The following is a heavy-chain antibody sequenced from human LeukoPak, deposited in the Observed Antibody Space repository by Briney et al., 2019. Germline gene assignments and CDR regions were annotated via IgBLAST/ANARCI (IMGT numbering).Heavy chain of an antibody. D-gene: IGHD4-17*01. J-gene: IGHJ6*02. CDR2: IYYSGTT. V-gene: IGHV4-59*01. Sequence: SETLSLTCTVSGGSISYYYWSWIRQSPGKGLEWIGYIYYSGTTNYNPSLKSRVTISVDTPKNQFSLQLRSVTAADTAVYYCAREDPQTTVPEGMDVWGQGTTVTVSS. CDR1: GGSISYYY. CDR3: AREDPQTTVPEGMDV.